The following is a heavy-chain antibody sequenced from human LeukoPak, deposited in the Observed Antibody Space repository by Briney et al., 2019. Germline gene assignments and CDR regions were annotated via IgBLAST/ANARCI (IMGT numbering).Heavy chain of an antibody. D-gene: IGHD6-19*01. Sequence: PSETLSLTCTVSGGSISSHYWSWIRQPPGKGLEWIGYIYYSGSTNYNPPLKSRVTISVDTSKNQFSLKLSSVTAADTAVYYCAREVAGELDYWGQGTLVTVSS. CDR2: IYYSGST. J-gene: IGHJ4*02. V-gene: IGHV4-59*11. CDR3: AREVAGELDY. CDR1: GGSISSHY.